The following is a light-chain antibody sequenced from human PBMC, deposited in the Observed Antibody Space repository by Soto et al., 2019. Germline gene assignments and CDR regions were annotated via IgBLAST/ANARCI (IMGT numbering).Light chain of an antibody. J-gene: IGKJ4*01. V-gene: IGKV1-5*01. CDR1: QSISSW. Sequence: DMQMTQSPSTLSASVGDRVTITCRASQSISSWLAWYQQKPGKAPKLLIYDASSLESGVPSRFSGSGSGTEFTLTISSLQPDDFATYYCQQYNSFPLTFGGGTKVDIK. CDR2: DAS. CDR3: QQYNSFPLT.